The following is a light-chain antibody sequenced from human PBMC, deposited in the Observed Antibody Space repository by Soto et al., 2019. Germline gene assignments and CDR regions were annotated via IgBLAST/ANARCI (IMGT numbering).Light chain of an antibody. CDR2: GAS. CDR3: QQYGSSSFT. J-gene: IGKJ3*01. V-gene: IGKV3-20*01. CDR1: QSVSSSY. Sequence: EIVWTQSPGTLSLSPGERATLSCRARQSVSSSYLAWYQQKPGQAPRLLIYGASSRATGIPDRFSGSGSGTDFTLTISRLEPEDFAVYYCQQYGSSSFTFGPGTKVDIK.